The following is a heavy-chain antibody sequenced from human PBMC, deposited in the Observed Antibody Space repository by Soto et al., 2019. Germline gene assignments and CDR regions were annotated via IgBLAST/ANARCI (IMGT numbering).Heavy chain of an antibody. CDR3: TPSRWELLPYDY. J-gene: IGHJ4*02. CDR1: GYTFTSYA. D-gene: IGHD1-26*01. Sequence: ASVKVSCKASGYTFTSYAMHWVRQAPGQRLEWMGWINAGNGNTKYSQKFQGRVTITRDTSASTAYMELSSLRSEDTAVYYCTPSRWELLPYDYWGQGTLVTVSS. V-gene: IGHV1-3*01. CDR2: INAGNGNT.